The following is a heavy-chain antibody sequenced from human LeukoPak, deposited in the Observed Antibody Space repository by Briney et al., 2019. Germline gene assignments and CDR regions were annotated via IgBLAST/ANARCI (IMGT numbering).Heavy chain of an antibody. CDR3: AKWDYYYGMDV. CDR2: ISYDGSNK. D-gene: IGHD1-26*01. CDR1: GFTFSSYA. V-gene: IGHV3-30-3*01. Sequence: GGSLRLSCAASGFTFSSYAMHWVRQAPGKGLEWVAVISYDGSNKYYADSVKGRFTISRDNSKNTLYLQMNSLRAEDTAVYYCAKWDYYYGMDVWGQGTTVTVSS. J-gene: IGHJ6*02.